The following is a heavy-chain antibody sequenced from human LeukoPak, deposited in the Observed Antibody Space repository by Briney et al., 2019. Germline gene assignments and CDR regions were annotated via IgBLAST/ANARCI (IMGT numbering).Heavy chain of an antibody. CDR2: MYLSGTT. Sequence: SETLSLTCAVSGGSISSSTYYWGWIRQPPGKGLEWIGEMYLSGTTHSNPSVKSRVTISIDKSKNQFFLNLSSVTAADTAVYYCAGLVGRYSSGLYYYYFDYWGQGTLVTVSS. D-gene: IGHD3-22*01. CDR1: GGSISSSTYY. V-gene: IGHV4-39*07. CDR3: AGLVGRYSSGLYYYYFDY. J-gene: IGHJ4*02.